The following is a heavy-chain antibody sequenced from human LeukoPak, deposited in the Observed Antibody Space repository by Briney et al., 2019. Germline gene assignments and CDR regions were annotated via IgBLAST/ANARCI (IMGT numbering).Heavy chain of an antibody. CDR1: GGSISSSNW. J-gene: IGHJ6*02. Sequence: PSGTLSLTCAVSGGSISSSNWWSWVRPPPGKGLEWIGEIYHSGSTNYNPSLKSRVTISVDKSKSQFSLKLSSVTAADTAVYYCARVSGGGLFGESFRYYYYGMDVWGQGTTVTVSS. D-gene: IGHD3-10*01. CDR3: ARVSGGGLFGESFRYYYYGMDV. CDR2: IYHSGST. V-gene: IGHV4-4*02.